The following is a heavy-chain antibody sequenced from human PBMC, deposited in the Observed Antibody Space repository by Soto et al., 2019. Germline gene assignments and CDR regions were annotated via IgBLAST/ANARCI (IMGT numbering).Heavy chain of an antibody. V-gene: IGHV1-58*01. CDR2: IVVGSGNT. Sequence: SVKVSCKASGFTFTSSAVQWVRQARGQRLEWIGWIVVGSGNTNYAQKFQERVTITRDMSTSTAYMELSSLRSEDTAVYYCAATPPYYDFWSGYQFDYWGQGTLVTVSS. CDR1: GFTFTSSA. D-gene: IGHD3-3*01. CDR3: AATPPYYDFWSGYQFDY. J-gene: IGHJ4*02.